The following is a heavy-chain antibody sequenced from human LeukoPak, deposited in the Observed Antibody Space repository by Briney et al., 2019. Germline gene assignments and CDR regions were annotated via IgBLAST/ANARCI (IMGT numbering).Heavy chain of an antibody. CDR2: IYSGGST. J-gene: IGHJ5*02. V-gene: IGHV3-53*01. Sequence: GGSLRLSCAASGFTVSSNYMSWVRQAPGKGLEWVSVIYSGGSTYYADSVKGRFTISRDNAKNSLYLQMNSLRAEDTAVYYCARGSGYCSSTSCHRLDWFDPWGQGTLVTVSS. CDR1: GFTVSSNY. CDR3: ARGSGYCSSTSCHRLDWFDP. D-gene: IGHD2-2*02.